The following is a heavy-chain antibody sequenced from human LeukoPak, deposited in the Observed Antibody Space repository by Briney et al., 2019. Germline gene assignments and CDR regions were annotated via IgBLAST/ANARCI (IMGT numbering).Heavy chain of an antibody. CDR2: IYSSENT. J-gene: IGHJ3*02. D-gene: IGHD3-10*01. Sequence: SETLSLTCTVSGGSISRYYWSWIRQPPGKGLEWIGYIYSSENTYYNPSLNSRVTISVDTSKNQFSLKLSSVTAADTAVYYCARGPYGSSGTPDAFDIWGQGTMVTVSS. CDR1: GGSISRYY. V-gene: IGHV4-59*01. CDR3: ARGPYGSSGTPDAFDI.